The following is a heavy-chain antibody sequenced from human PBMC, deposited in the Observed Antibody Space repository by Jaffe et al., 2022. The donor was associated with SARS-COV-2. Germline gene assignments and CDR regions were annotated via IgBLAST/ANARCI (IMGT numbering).Heavy chain of an antibody. CDR1: GFTFSSYA. J-gene: IGHJ4*02. V-gene: IGHV3-23*04. D-gene: IGHD3-10*01. CDR2: ISGSGGST. Sequence: EVQLVESGGGLVQPGGSLRLSCAASGFTFSSYAMSWVRQAPGKGLEWVSAISGSGGSTYYADSVKGRFTISRDNSKNTLYLQMNSLRAEDTAVYYCAKMDGSGSYYSPALYYFDYWGQGTLVTVSS. CDR3: AKMDGSGSYYSPALYYFDY.